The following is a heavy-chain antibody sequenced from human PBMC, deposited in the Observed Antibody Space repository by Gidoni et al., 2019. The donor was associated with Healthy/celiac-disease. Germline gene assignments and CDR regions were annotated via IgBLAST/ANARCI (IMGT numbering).Heavy chain of an antibody. CDR2: IIPIFGTA. D-gene: IGHD3-22*01. J-gene: IGHJ4*02. CDR1: GGTFSSYP. CDR3: ARGDTYYYDSSGYYSDY. V-gene: IGHV1-69*01. Sequence: QVQLVQSGAEVKKPGSSVMVSCKASGGTFSSYPISWVRQAPGQGLEWMGGIIPIFGTANYAQKFQGRVTITADEYTSTAYMELSSLRSEDTAVYYCARGDTYYYDSSGYYSDYWGQGTLVTVSS.